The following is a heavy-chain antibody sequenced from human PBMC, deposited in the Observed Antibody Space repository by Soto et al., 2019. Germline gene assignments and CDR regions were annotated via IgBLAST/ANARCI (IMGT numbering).Heavy chain of an antibody. V-gene: IGHV3-11*05. CDR1: GFTFSDYY. CDR2: ISSSSSYT. D-gene: IGHD2-2*01. Sequence: QVPLVESGGGLVKPGGSLRLSCAASGFTFSDYYMSWIRQAPGKGLEWVSYISSSSSYTNYADSVKGRFTISRDNAKNSLYLQMNSLRAEDTAVYYCARYCSSTSCYVDYYYGMDVWGQGTTVTVSS. J-gene: IGHJ6*02. CDR3: ARYCSSTSCYVDYYYGMDV.